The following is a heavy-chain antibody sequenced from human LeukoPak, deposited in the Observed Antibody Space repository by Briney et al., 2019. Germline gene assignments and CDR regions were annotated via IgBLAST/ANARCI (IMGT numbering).Heavy chain of an antibody. D-gene: IGHD3-10*01. CDR2: IDPSGGGT. V-gene: IGHV1-46*01. J-gene: IGHJ4*02. Sequence: GASVTVSCKASGYTFTTYYMHWVRQAPGQGLEWMGIIDPSGGGTNYAQKFQGRVTMTRDTSTSTVYVELSSLRSEDTAVYYCASLGSGSSRIIDFDYWGQGTLVTVS. CDR3: ASLGSGSSRIIDFDY. CDR1: GYTFTTYY.